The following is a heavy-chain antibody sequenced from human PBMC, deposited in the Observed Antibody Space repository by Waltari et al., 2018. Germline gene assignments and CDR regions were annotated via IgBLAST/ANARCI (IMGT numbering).Heavy chain of an antibody. D-gene: IGHD4-17*01. CDR1: GGSISSSSYY. J-gene: IGHJ6*04. CDR3: ARTTVTTRDV. V-gene: IGHV4-39*07. Sequence: QLQLQESGPGLVKPSETLSLTCTVSGGSISSSSYYWGWIRQPPGKGLEWIGSIYYSGSTNYNPSLKSRVTISVDTSKNQFSLKLSSVTAADTAVYYCARTTVTTRDVWGKGTTVTVSS. CDR2: IYYSGST.